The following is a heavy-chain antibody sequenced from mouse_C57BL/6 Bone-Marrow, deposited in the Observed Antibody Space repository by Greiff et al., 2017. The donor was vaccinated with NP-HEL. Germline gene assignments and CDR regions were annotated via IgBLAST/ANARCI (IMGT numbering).Heavy chain of an antibody. CDR1: GFTFSDYG. D-gene: IGHD1-1*01. CDR2: ISSGSSTI. Sequence: EVQVVESGGGLVKPGGSLKLSCAASGFTFSDYGMHWVRQAPEKGLEWVAYISSGSSTIYYVDTVKGRFTISRDNAKNTLFLQMTSLRSEDTAMYYCAKYYYGSSYWYFDVWGTGTTVTVSS. J-gene: IGHJ1*03. CDR3: AKYYYGSSYWYFDV. V-gene: IGHV5-17*01.